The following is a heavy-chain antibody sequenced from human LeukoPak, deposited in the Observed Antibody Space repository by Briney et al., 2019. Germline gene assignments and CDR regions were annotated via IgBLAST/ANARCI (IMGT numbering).Heavy chain of an antibody. CDR1: GGTFSSYT. CDR3: ARERASGGTFSFDY. CDR2: IIPAFGSP. D-gene: IGHD1-1*01. V-gene: IGHV1-69*13. J-gene: IGHJ4*02. Sequence: SVKVSCKASGGTFSSYTFAWVRQAPGQGLEWMGGIIPAFGSPNYSQRFHGRVTITADESTSTAYMDLSSLRSDDTALYYCARERASGGTFSFDYWGQGTLVTVSS.